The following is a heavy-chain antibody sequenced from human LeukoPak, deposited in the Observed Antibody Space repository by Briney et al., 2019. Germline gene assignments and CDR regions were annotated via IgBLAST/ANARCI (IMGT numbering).Heavy chain of an antibody. CDR3: ARPITKYTAVVWDY. V-gene: IGHV1-2*02. D-gene: IGHD5-18*01. J-gene: IGHJ4*02. Sequence: ASVKVSCKTSGYTFTDYFINWVRQAPGQGLEWMGWINPYSGATNYVQKFQGRVRMTRDTSIGTAYMELSSLTSDDTAIYYCARPITKYTAVVWDYWGQGTLVTVSS. CDR1: GYTFTDYF. CDR2: INPYSGAT.